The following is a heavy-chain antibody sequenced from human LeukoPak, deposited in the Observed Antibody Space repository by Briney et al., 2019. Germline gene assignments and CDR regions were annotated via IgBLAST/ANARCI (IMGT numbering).Heavy chain of an antibody. D-gene: IGHD2-15*01. CDR2: INPNSGGT. Sequence: ASVKVSCKASGYTFTGYYMHWVRQAPGQGLEWMGWINPNSGGTNYAQKFQGRVTMTRDTSISTAYMELSRLRSDDTAVYYCARGVVAATWFWFDPWGQGTLVTVSS. V-gene: IGHV1-2*02. J-gene: IGHJ5*02. CDR3: ARGVVAATWFWFDP. CDR1: GYTFTGYY.